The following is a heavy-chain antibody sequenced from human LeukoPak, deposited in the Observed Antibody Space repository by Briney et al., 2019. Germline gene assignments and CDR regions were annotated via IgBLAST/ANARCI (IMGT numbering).Heavy chain of an antibody. Sequence: ASVKVSCKASGYTFTSHGISWVRQAPGQGLEWMGWISAYNGNTNYAQKLQGRVTMTTDTSTSTAYMELRSLRSDDTAVYYCARNKRITIFGVVTRTYYFDYWGQGTLVTVSS. CDR1: GYTFTSHG. CDR3: ARNKRITIFGVVTRTYYFDY. CDR2: ISAYNGNT. D-gene: IGHD3-3*01. V-gene: IGHV1-18*01. J-gene: IGHJ4*02.